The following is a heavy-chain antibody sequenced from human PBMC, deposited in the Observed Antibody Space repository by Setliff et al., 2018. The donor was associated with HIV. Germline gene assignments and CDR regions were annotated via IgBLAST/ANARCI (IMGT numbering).Heavy chain of an antibody. CDR3: ARAVVPTYYDVLTGYVYYMDV. D-gene: IGHD3-9*01. CDR2: IIPIFGAT. Sequence: SVKVSCKASGARFSNYGISWVRQAPGQGLEWMGGIIPIFGATNYAQMFQGRVTMTADESTSTAYMELSSLRSEDTAVYYCARAVVPTYYDVLTGYVYYMDVWGKGTTVTVSS. J-gene: IGHJ6*03. CDR1: GARFSNYG. V-gene: IGHV1-69*13.